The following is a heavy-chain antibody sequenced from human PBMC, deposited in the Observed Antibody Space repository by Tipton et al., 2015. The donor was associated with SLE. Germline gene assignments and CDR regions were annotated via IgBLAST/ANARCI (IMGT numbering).Heavy chain of an antibody. CDR3: VSRSADFYDTNTYWNYFDP. D-gene: IGHD1-7*01. CDR1: GGSISSNKW. Sequence: SLRLSCAVSGGSISSNKWWTWVRQPPGKGLEWIGEIYHRGGTNFNPSLASRAAISLDTSKNEFSLILTSVTAADTAVYYCVSRSADFYDTNTYWNYFDPWGQGNLVTVSS. J-gene: IGHJ5*02. CDR2: IYHRGGT. V-gene: IGHV4-4*02.